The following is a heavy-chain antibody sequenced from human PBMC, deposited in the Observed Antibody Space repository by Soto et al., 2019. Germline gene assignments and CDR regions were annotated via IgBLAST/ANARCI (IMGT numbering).Heavy chain of an antibody. CDR2: INHSGRV. CDR3: STRAYDTNGYYRFDP. V-gene: IGHV4-34*01. J-gene: IGHJ5*01. D-gene: IGHD3-22*01. CDR1: GGSFSGHS. Sequence: SETLSLTCAVYGGSFSGHSWTWIRQSPGKGLEWIGDINHSGRVNYSPSLKSRVTISLDTSKNQFSLTLSAVTAADTAMYYCSTRAYDTNGYYRFDPWGQGTLVTVSS.